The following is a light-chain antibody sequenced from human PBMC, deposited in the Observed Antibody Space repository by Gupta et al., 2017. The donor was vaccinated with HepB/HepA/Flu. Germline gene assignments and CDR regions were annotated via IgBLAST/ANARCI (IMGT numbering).Light chain of an antibody. CDR1: SSNIGDNY. CDR3: ATGDSSLNVVV. Sequence: QSELTQPPSLSAAPTEKVTISCSGSSSNIGDNYVFWYQHIPGTAPKLLIYDNDKRPSGIPDRFSGAKSGTSATLGIAGLQTGDEADYYCATGDSSLNVVVFGGGTKLTVL. V-gene: IGLV1-51*01. J-gene: IGLJ2*01. CDR2: DND.